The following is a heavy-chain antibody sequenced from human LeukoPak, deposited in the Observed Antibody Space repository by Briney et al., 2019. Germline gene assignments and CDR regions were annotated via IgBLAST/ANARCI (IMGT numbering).Heavy chain of an antibody. J-gene: IGHJ5*02. V-gene: IGHV4-30-2*03. CDR3: ARHYGP. Sequence: SQTLSLTCTVSGGSISSGGHSWSWIRQPPGKGLEWIGYIYHSGSGSTYYNPSLKSRVTISVDTSKNQFSLKLNSVTAADTAVYYCARHYGPWGQGTLVTVSS. D-gene: IGHD3-10*01. CDR2: IYHSGSGST. CDR1: GGSISSGGHS.